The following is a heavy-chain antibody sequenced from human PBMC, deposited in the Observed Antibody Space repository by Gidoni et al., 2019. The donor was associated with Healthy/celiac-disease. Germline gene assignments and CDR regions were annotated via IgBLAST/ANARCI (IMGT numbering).Heavy chain of an antibody. Sequence: QVQLVESGGGLVKPGGSLRLSCAASGFTFSDYYMSWIRQAPGKGLEWVSYISSSGSTIYYADSVKGRFTISRDNAKNSLYLQMNSLRAEDTAVYYCARDSPVSGITMVRGVPIRYGMDVWGQGTTVTVSS. V-gene: IGHV3-11*04. CDR1: GFTFSDYY. CDR2: ISSSGSTI. CDR3: ARDSPVSGITMVRGVPIRYGMDV. D-gene: IGHD3-10*01. J-gene: IGHJ6*02.